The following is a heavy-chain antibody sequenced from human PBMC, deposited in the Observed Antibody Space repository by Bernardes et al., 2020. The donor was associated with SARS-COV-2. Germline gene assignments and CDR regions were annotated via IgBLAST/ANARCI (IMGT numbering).Heavy chain of an antibody. V-gene: IGHV1-24*01. D-gene: IGHD6-19*01. CDR1: GYTLTELS. CDR2: FDPADGET. J-gene: IGHJ5*02. Sequence: ASVKVSCKVSGYTLTELSMHWVRQAPGKGLEWMGGFDPADGETIYAQKFQGRVTMTEDTSTDTAYMELSSLRSEDTAVYYCATVPPFISGWYLSVHPNWFDPWGQGTLVTVSS. CDR3: ATVPPFISGWYLSVHPNWFDP.